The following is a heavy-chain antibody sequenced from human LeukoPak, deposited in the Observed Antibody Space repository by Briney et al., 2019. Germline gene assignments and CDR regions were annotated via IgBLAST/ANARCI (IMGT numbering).Heavy chain of an antibody. J-gene: IGHJ4*02. D-gene: IGHD5/OR15-5a*01. CDR2: IYSGDST. CDR1: GFTLMSNY. CDR3: TRLDSVYYYFHQ. Sequence: GGSLRLSRAVFGFTLMSNYMGGVRQAPGKGLEWVSDIYSGDSTDYADSVKGRFIISRDKSKDTLYLQMNSLRAEDTAVYYCTRLDSVYYYFHQWGQGALVTVSP. V-gene: IGHV3-66*04.